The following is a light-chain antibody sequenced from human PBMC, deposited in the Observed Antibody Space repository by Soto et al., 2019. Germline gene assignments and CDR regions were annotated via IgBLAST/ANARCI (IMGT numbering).Light chain of an antibody. J-gene: IGLJ1*01. Sequence: QSALTQPASVSGSPGQSITTSCTGTSSDVGGYNYVSWYQQHPGKAPMLMIYHVSNRPSGVSNRFSGSKSANTASLTISGLQAEDEADYYCSSYTSSNTYVFGTGTKVTVL. CDR3: SSYTSSNTYV. CDR2: HVS. CDR1: SSDVGGYNY. V-gene: IGLV2-14*03.